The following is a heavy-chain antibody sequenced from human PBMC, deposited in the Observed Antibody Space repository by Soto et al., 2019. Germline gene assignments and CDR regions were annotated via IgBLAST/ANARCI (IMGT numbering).Heavy chain of an antibody. V-gene: IGHV3-74*01. CDR2: INSDGSST. CDR1: GFTFSSYW. J-gene: IGHJ4*02. Sequence: EVQLVESGGGLVQPGGSLRLSCAASGFTFSSYWMHWVRQAPGKGLVWVSRINSDGSSTCYADSVKGRFTISRDNAKNTLDLHMNRRSAGITAVYYGARGGGIAAAKWGQGTLVTVSS. CDR3: ARGGGIAAAK. D-gene: IGHD6-13*01.